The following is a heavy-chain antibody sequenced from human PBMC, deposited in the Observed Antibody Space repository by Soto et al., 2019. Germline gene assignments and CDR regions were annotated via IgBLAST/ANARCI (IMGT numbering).Heavy chain of an antibody. Sequence: GGSLRLSCAASGFAFSSYTMSWVRQTPGKGLEWVSSISASGGSTYYGDSLKGRFTISRDNSKNTLNLHIKSLGVEDSAVYYCAKDRGGFARGWEYYDFWGQGTQVTVSS. CDR1: GFAFSSYT. CDR2: ISASGGST. CDR3: AKDRGGFARGWEYYDF. D-gene: IGHD6-19*01. J-gene: IGHJ4*02. V-gene: IGHV3-23*01.